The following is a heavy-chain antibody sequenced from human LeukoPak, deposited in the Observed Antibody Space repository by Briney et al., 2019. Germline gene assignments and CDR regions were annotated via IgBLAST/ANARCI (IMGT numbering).Heavy chain of an antibody. V-gene: IGHV3-74*01. Sequence: PGGSLRLSCAASGFTFSNYWMHWVRQAPGKGLVWVSRINSDASSTRYADSVKGRSTISRDNSKNTLYFQMNSLRAEDTAVYYRAAGRSGVFDYWGQGTLVTVSS. CDR2: INSDASST. CDR3: AAGRSGVFDY. J-gene: IGHJ4*02. D-gene: IGHD3-3*01. CDR1: GFTFSNYW.